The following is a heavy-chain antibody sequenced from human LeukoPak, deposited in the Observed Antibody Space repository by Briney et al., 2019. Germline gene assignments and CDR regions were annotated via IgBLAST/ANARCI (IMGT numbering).Heavy chain of an antibody. D-gene: IGHD6-13*01. J-gene: IGHJ6*02. CDR3: ARGGGSSWSLYYYYYGMDV. Sequence: ASVKVSCKASGYTFTSYYMHWVRQAPGQGLEWMGIINPSGGSTSYAQKFQGRVTMTRNTSISTAYMELSSLRSEDTAVYYCARGGGSSWSLYYYYYGMDVWGQGTTVTVSS. V-gene: IGHV1-46*01. CDR1: GYTFTSYY. CDR2: INPSGGST.